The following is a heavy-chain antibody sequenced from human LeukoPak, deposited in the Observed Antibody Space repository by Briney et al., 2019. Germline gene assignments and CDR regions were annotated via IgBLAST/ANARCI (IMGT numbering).Heavy chain of an antibody. D-gene: IGHD2-2*01. CDR1: GFTFSSYG. V-gene: IGHV3-33*01. CDR3: ARVPYCSSTSCYSWFDP. Sequence: GRSLRLSCAASGFTFSSYGMHWVRQAPGKGLEWVAVIWYDGSNKYYADSVKGRFTISRDNSKNTLYLQMNSLRAEDTAVYYCARVPYCSSTSCYSWFDPWGQGTLVTVSS. J-gene: IGHJ5*02. CDR2: IWYDGSNK.